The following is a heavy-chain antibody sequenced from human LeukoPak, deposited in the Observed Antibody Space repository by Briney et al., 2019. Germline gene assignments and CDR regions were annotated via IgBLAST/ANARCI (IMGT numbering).Heavy chain of an antibody. CDR2: IKAGNGDT. V-gene: IGHV1-3*01. CDR3: ARDDCGDTCYPGGY. CDR1: GYIFTKCV. Sequence: ASVKVSCKASGYIFTKCVVHWVRQAPGQRPEWMGWIKAGNGDTKYSQNFQGRLTITRDTSASTVYMELSSLTSEDTALYYCARDDCGDTCYPGGYWGQGTLVTVSS. J-gene: IGHJ4*02. D-gene: IGHD2-21*01.